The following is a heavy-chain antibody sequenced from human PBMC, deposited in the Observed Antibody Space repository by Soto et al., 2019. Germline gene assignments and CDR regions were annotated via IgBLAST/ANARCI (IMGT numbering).Heavy chain of an antibody. CDR1: GFSLTATAVG. D-gene: IGHD3-10*01. V-gene: IGHV2-5*02. CDR2: IYWDDDR. CDR3: AHRGASSSGSYLSWLDP. Sequence: QITLNESGPTLVTPTQTLTLTCTFSGFSLTATAVGVGWFRQSPGKALEWLAIIYWDDDRHYRPSLESRLTITTNXPXHXXALTLPNVESSDPATYYCAHRGASSSGSYLSWLDPWGQGILVTVSS. J-gene: IGHJ5*02.